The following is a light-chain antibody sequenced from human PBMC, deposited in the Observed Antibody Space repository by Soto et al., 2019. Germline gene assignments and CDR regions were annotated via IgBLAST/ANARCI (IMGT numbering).Light chain of an antibody. CDR1: QSLSSY. J-gene: IGKJ1*01. Sequence: EIVMTQSPDTLFVSPGERAPLSCMASQSLSSYLAWYQQKPGQAPRLLIYGASTMPTGIPARFSGSGSGTEFTLTISSLQSEDFAVYYCQQYNNCPRTFGQGTKVDIK. V-gene: IGKV3-15*01. CDR2: GAS. CDR3: QQYNNCPRT.